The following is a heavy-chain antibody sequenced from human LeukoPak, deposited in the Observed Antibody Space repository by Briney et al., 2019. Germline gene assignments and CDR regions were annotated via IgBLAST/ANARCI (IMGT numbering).Heavy chain of an antibody. D-gene: IGHD3-10*01. CDR1: GGSFNGYY. Sequence: PSETLSLTCAVYGGSFNGYYWSWTRQPPGKGLEWIGEINHSGSTNYNPSLKSRVTISVDTSKNQFSLKLSSVTAADTAGYYCARARVLGFGELNWFDPWAREPWSPSPQ. V-gene: IGHV4-34*01. CDR2: INHSGST. CDR3: ARARVLGFGELNWFDP. J-gene: IGHJ5*02.